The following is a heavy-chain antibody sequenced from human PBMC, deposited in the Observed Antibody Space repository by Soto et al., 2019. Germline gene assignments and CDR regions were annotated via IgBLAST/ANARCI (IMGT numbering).Heavy chain of an antibody. CDR3: ARLKASGWYMGGYLDS. D-gene: IGHD6-19*01. V-gene: IGHV3-11*06. CDR1: GFTFSDYY. CDR2: IVTSSAYT. J-gene: IGHJ4*02. Sequence: QVQLVESGGGLVKPGGSLRLSCAASGFTFSDYYMTWIRQAPGKGLEYVSYIVTSSAYTNYADSVKGRFTISRDNAKNSLCLEMRSLRAEDTAVYYCARLKASGWYMGGYLDSWGQGTLVTVSS.